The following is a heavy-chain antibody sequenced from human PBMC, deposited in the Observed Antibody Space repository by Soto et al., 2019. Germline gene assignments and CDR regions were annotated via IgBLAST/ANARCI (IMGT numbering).Heavy chain of an antibody. CDR1: GFTFSSYA. CDR2: ISGSGGST. Sequence: GGSLRLSCAASGFTFSSYAMSWVRQAPGKGLEWVSAISGSGGSTYYADSVKGRFTISRDNSKNTLYLQMNSLRAEDTAVYYFAKDLRPWKDIVLMVYAMSSDAFDIWGQGTMVTVSS. D-gene: IGHD2-8*01. V-gene: IGHV3-23*01. CDR3: AKDLRPWKDIVLMVYAMSSDAFDI. J-gene: IGHJ3*02.